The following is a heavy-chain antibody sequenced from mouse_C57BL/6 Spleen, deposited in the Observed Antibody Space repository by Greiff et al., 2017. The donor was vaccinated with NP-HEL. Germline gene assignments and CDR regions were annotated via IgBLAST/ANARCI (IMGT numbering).Heavy chain of an antibody. J-gene: IGHJ4*01. D-gene: IGHD5-5*01. CDR3: ARADSPYLRRAMDY. Sequence: EVQLQQSGPVLVKPGASVKMSCKASGYTFTDYYMNWVKQSHGKSLEWIGVINPYNGGTSYNQKFKGKATLTVDKSSSTAYMELNSLTSEDSAVYYCARADSPYLRRAMDYWGQGTSVTVSS. V-gene: IGHV1-19*01. CDR1: GYTFTDYY. CDR2: INPYNGGT.